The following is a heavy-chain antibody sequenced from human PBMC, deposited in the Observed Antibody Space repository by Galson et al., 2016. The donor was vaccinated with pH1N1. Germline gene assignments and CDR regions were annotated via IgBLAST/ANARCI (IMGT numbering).Heavy chain of an antibody. CDR2: IYWDGNY. CDR1: GFSLRSRGVG. D-gene: IGHD4-17*01. J-gene: IGHJ4*02. CDR3: AHSVGNSVTTQKPFDY. V-gene: IGHV2-5*02. Sequence: PALVKPTQTLTLTCSFSGFSLRSRGVGVGWVRQSPGKAPQWLALIYWDGNYHYSPSLKTRLTITKDTTRDRVVLTMTNMAPVDTATYYRAHSVGNSVTTQKPFDYWGQGTLVTVSS.